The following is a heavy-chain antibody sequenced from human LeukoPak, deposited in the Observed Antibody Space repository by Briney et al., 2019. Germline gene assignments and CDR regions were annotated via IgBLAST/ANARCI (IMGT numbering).Heavy chain of an antibody. CDR2: ISYSGNT. D-gene: IGHD3-22*01. CDR1: GGSISSYY. Sequence: PSETLSLTCTVSGGSISSYYWSWIRQPPGKGLEWIGHISYSGNTNYNASLKGRVIISVDTSKDEFSLKVNSVTAADTAVYYCAREDYDGSRIWFDPWGQGILVIVSS. CDR3: AREDYDGSRIWFDP. J-gene: IGHJ5*02. V-gene: IGHV4-59*01.